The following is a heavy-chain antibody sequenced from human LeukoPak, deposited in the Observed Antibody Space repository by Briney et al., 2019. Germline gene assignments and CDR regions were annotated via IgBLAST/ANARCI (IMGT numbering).Heavy chain of an antibody. J-gene: IGHJ4*02. D-gene: IGHD6-13*01. CDR2: INHSGST. Sequence: SETLSLTCTVSGGSISSSSYYWGWIRQPPGKGLEWIGEINHSGSTNYNPSLKSRVTISVDTSKNQFSLKLSSVTAADTAVYYCASFSSSWYHYFDYWGQGTLVTVSS. CDR1: GGSISSSSYY. CDR3: ASFSSSWYHYFDY. V-gene: IGHV4-39*07.